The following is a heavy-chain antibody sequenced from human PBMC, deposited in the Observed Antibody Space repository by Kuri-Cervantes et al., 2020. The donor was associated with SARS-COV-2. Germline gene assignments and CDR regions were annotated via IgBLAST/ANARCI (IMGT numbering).Heavy chain of an antibody. J-gene: IGHJ2*01. CDR1: GGSISSYY. V-gene: IGHV4-4*07. CDR3: ARVAVVVVAADWYFDL. CDR2: IYTSGST. Sequence: SETLSLTCTVSGGSISSYYWSWIRQPAGKGLEWIRRIYTSGSTNYNPSLKSRVTMSVDTSKNQFSLKLSSVTAADTAVYYCARVAVVVVAADWYFDLWGRGTLVTVSS. D-gene: IGHD2-15*01.